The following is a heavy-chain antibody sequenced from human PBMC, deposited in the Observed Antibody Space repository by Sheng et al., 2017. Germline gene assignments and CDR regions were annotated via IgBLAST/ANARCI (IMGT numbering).Heavy chain of an antibody. Sequence: QVQLVESGGGVVQPGRSVRLSCAASGFKFRTYGMHWARQAPGKGLEWVAAIWHDGSNQYFADSVKGRFTISRDNSENTVHLQMNSLRADDTAVYYCASGLWWRRWVVSYSPTYVSTVGRGR. CDR2: IWHDGSNQ. V-gene: IGHV3-33*01. CDR3: ASGLWWRRWVVSYSPTYVSTVG. J-gene: IGHJ2*01. CDR1: GFKFRTYG. D-gene: IGHD2-21*02.